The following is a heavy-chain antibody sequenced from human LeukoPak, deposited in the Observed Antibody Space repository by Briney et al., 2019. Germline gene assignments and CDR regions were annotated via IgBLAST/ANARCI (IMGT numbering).Heavy chain of an antibody. CDR1: GFTFSSYA. J-gene: IGHJ4*02. D-gene: IGHD3-22*01. V-gene: IGHV3-23*01. CDR2: ISGSGGST. Sequence: GRSLRLSCAASGFTFSSYAMSWVRQAPGKGLEWVSAISGSGGSTYYADSVKGRFTISRDNSKNTLYLQMNSLRAEDTAVYYCAKDLRYYDSSGYFGYWGQGTLVTVSS. CDR3: AKDLRYYDSSGYFGY.